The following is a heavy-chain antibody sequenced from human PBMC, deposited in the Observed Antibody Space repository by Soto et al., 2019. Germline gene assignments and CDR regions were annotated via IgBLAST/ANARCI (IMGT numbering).Heavy chain of an antibody. D-gene: IGHD3-22*01. CDR3: ARVRLYYYDSSALSFDY. CDR1: GGSISSGDYY. CDR2: IYYSGST. Sequence: PSETLSLTCTVSGGSISSGDYYWSWIRQPPGKGLELIGYIYYSGSTYYNPSLKSRVTISVDTSKNQFSLKLSSVTAADTAVYYCARVRLYYYDSSALSFDYWGQGTLVTVSS. J-gene: IGHJ4*02. V-gene: IGHV4-30-4*01.